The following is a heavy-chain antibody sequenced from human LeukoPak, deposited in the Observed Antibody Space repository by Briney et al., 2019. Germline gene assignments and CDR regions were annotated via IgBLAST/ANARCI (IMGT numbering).Heavy chain of an antibody. CDR1: GGSISSSSYY. V-gene: IGHV4-39*07. CDR2: IYYSGST. CDR3: ASGVLRYFDWLLPGWEYFDY. J-gene: IGHJ4*02. Sequence: PSETLSLTCTVSGGSISSSSYYWGWIRQPPGKGLEWIGSIYYSGSTYYNPSLKSRVTISVDTSKNQFSLKLSSVTAADTAVYYCASGVLRYFDWLLPGWEYFDYWGQGTLVTVSS. D-gene: IGHD3-9*01.